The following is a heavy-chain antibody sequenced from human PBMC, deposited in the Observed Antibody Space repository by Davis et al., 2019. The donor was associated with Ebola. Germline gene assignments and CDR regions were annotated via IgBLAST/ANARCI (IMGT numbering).Heavy chain of an antibody. V-gene: IGHV5-51*01. CDR1: GYSFTSYW. D-gene: IGHD3-22*01. CDR3: ARGAYYYDSSGYSDAFDI. CDR2: IYPGDSDT. Sequence: PGGSLRLSCKGSGYSFTSYWIGWVRQMPGKGLEWMGIIYPGDSDTRYSPSFQGPVTISADKSISTAYLQWSSLKASDTAMYYCARGAYYYDSSGYSDAFDIWGQGTMVTVSS. J-gene: IGHJ3*02.